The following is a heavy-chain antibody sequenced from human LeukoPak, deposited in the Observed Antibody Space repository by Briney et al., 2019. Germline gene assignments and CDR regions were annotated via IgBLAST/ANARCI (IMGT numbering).Heavy chain of an antibody. Sequence: GGSLRLSCAVSGFTFSNAWMSWVRQAPGKGLEWIGRIKSNANGGTIGYAAPMKDRFTISRDDSKNTLNLQMDSLKAEDTAVYYCASPCSGGSCYPDYWGQGTLVTVSS. CDR2: IKSNANGGTI. CDR1: GFTFSNAW. V-gene: IGHV3-15*01. CDR3: ASPCSGGSCYPDY. J-gene: IGHJ4*02. D-gene: IGHD2-15*01.